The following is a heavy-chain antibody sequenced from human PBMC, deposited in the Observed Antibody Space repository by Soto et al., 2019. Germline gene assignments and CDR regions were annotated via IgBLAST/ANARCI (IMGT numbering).Heavy chain of an antibody. D-gene: IGHD2-21*02. J-gene: IGHJ4*02. V-gene: IGHV3-48*02. Sequence: PGGSLRLSCVASGFRFSYHIMTWVRQSPGKGLQWIAYISSSSDNIYYAESVRGRFTVSRDNAKNALFLEMNSLRDDDTATYYCARLPKGSLVTAWGQGTRVTFSS. CDR3: ARLPKGSLVTA. CDR2: ISSSSDNI. CDR1: GFRFSYHI.